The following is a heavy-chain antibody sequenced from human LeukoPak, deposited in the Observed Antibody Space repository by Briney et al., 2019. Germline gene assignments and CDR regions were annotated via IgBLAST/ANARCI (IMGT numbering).Heavy chain of an antibody. CDR1: GDSVSSNSAA. CDR2: TYYRSKWYN. CDR3: AREMSYYDFWSGYYKTSLFNWFDP. D-gene: IGHD3-3*01. Sequence: SQTLSLTCAISGDSVSSNSAAWNWIRQSPSRGLEWLGRTYYRSKWYNDYAVSVKSRITIKPDTSKNQFSLQLNSVTPEDTAVYYCAREMSYYDFWSGYYKTSLFNWFDPWGQGTLVTVSS. J-gene: IGHJ5*02. V-gene: IGHV6-1*01.